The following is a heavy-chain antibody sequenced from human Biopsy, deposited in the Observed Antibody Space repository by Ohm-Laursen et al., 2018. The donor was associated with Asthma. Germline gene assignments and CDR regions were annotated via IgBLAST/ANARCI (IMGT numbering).Heavy chain of an antibody. CDR1: GGTFNTYV. Sequence: SVKVSCKSLGGTFNTYVIGWVRQAPGQGLEWMGGINSVFGTTTYPQKLQDRVTITADDSTSTVYMELSSLRSEDTAVYYCARKAGSCISRACYSLDFWGQGTLVTVSS. J-gene: IGHJ4*02. CDR2: INSVFGTT. CDR3: ARKAGSCISRACYSLDF. D-gene: IGHD2-15*01. V-gene: IGHV1-69*13.